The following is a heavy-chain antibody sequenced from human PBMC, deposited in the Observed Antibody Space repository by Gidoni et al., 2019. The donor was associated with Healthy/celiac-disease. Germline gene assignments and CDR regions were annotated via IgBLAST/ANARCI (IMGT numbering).Heavy chain of an antibody. D-gene: IGHD4-17*01. CDR2: IYTSGST. V-gene: IGHV4-61*02. CDR1: GGSISSGSYY. J-gene: IGHJ3*02. Sequence: QVQLQESGPGLVKPSQTLSLTCTVSGGSISSGSYYWSWIRQPAGKGLEWIGRIYTSGSTNYNPSLKSRVTISVDTSKNQFSLKLSSVTAADTAVYYCAREGGGYGDPGGAFDIWGQGTMVTVSS. CDR3: AREGGGYGDPGGAFDI.